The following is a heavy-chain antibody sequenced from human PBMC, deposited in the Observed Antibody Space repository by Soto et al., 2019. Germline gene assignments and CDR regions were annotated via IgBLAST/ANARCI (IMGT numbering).Heavy chain of an antibody. V-gene: IGHV1-3*01. CDR3: ARGRSSGYYYANWFDP. Sequence: QVQLVQSGAEVKKPGASVKVSCKASGYTFTSYAMHWVRQAPGQRLEWMGWINAGNGNTKYSQKFQGRVTITRDTSASTAYMELSSLRSEDTAVYYCARGRSSGYYYANWFDPWGQGTLVTVSS. D-gene: IGHD3-22*01. CDR2: INAGNGNT. J-gene: IGHJ5*02. CDR1: GYTFTSYA.